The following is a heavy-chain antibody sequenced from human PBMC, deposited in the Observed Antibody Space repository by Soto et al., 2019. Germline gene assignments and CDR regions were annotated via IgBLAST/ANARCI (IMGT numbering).Heavy chain of an antibody. CDR1: GFPLNPYA. J-gene: IGHJ6*02. CDR3: SKVVYDGTGDYLRRYYYYALDV. V-gene: IGHV3-23*01. D-gene: IGHD3-22*01. CDR2: ISDSAIYT. Sequence: QTGGSLRLSCAASGFPLNPYAMTWVPQAPGKGLEWVSTISDSAIYTYYADSVKGRFTVARNNSKYTVYLQMNSLRAEDSALYYCSKVVYDGTGDYLRRYYYYALDVWVQGTTVTVS.